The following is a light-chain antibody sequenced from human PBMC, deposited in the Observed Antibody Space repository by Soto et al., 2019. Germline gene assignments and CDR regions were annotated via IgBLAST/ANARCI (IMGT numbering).Light chain of an antibody. J-gene: IGKJ1*01. CDR2: DAS. V-gene: IGKV1-5*01. Sequence: DIQMTHSPSTLSASVGDMVSITCRASQNINNWLAWYQHKPGKAPKILIYDASTLESGVPSRFSGSGSGTEFTLTISSLQPDDFATYYCQQHNLAFGQGTKVDIK. CDR1: QNINNW. CDR3: QQHNLA.